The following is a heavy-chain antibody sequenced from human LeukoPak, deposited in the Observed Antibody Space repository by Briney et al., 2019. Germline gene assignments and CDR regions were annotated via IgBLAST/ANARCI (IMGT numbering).Heavy chain of an antibody. CDR3: ARDQSLPLYYYYGMDV. V-gene: IGHV3-21*01. CDR2: IRSSGTDI. D-gene: IGHD3-16*02. CDR1: GFTFRSYT. J-gene: IGHJ6*02. Sequence: PGGSLRLSCAASGFTFRSYTMNWVRQTPGKGLEWVSSIRSSGTDIYYADSVKGRFTISRDNAKNSLYLQMNSLRAEDAAVYYCARDQSLPLYYYYGMDVWGQGTTVTVSS.